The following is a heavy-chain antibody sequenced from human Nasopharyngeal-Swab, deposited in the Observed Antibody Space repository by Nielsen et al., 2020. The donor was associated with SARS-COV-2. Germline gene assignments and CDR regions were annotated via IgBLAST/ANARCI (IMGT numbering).Heavy chain of an antibody. CDR1: GFTLSSYV. D-gene: IGHD6-19*01. CDR2: LTSDGAST. J-gene: IGHJ4*02. V-gene: IGHV3-23*01. CDR3: AKKVDGWYGFDY. Sequence: GGSLRLSCAASGFTLSSYVMSWVGQAPGKGLEWVSGLTSDGASTDYADSVKGRFTISRDTSKNTVYMQMTSLRAEDTAVYYCAKKVDGWYGFDYWGQGTLVTVSS.